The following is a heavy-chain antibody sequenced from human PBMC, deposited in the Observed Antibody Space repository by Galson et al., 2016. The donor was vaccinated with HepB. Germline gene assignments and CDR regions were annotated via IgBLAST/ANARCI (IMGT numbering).Heavy chain of an antibody. D-gene: IGHD1-26*01. Sequence: SLRLSCAASGFTFNKYAMHWVRQAPGKGLEWVALIWYDGSNKYYGGSVEGRFTISRDNSKNTLYLEMNSLRVDDTAVYYCARDWELLRGADAFDIWGQGTMVTGSS. CDR2: IWYDGSNK. J-gene: IGHJ3*02. V-gene: IGHV3-33*01. CDR3: ARDWELLRGADAFDI. CDR1: GFTFNKYA.